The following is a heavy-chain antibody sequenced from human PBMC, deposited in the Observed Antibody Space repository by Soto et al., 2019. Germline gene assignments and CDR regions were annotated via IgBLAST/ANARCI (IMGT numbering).Heavy chain of an antibody. CDR3: ARGLSYDFWSGYGLYYFDY. D-gene: IGHD3-3*01. CDR1: GGSISSYY. J-gene: IGHJ4*02. CDR2: IYYSGST. V-gene: IGHV4-59*01. Sequence: SETLSLTCTVSGGSISSYYWSWIRQPPGKGLEWIGYIYYSGSTNYNPSLKSRVTISVDTSKNQFSLKLSSVTAADTAVYYCARGLSYDFWSGYGLYYFDYWGQGTLVTVS.